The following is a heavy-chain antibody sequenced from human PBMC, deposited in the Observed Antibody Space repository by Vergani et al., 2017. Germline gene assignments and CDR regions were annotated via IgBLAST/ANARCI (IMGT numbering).Heavy chain of an antibody. Sequence: QVQLVQSGAEVKKPGSSVKVSCKASGGTFSSYAISWVRQAPGQGLEWMGGIIPIFGTANYAQKFQGRVTITADESTSTAYMELSSLRSEDTAVYYCARKGPDYYDSSGLIGHLGYYYYYMDVWGKGTTVTGSS. J-gene: IGHJ6*03. V-gene: IGHV1-69*01. CDR2: IIPIFGTA. D-gene: IGHD3-22*01. CDR3: ARKGPDYYDSSGLIGHLGYYYYYMDV. CDR1: GGTFSSYA.